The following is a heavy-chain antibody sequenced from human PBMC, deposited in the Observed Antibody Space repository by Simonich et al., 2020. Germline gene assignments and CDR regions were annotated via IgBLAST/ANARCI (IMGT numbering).Heavy chain of an antibody. Sequence: QVQLVQSGAEVKKPGASVKVSCKASGYTFTVYYMHWVRQAPGQGLEWMGWNNPNKGGTNYAQKVQGRVTMTRDTSISTAYMELSRLRSDDTAVYYCARDLRGSYYYYYYMDVWGKGTTVTVSS. D-gene: IGHD1-26*01. V-gene: IGHV1-2*02. J-gene: IGHJ6*03. CDR1: GYTFTVYY. CDR3: ARDLRGSYYYYYYMDV. CDR2: NNPNKGGT.